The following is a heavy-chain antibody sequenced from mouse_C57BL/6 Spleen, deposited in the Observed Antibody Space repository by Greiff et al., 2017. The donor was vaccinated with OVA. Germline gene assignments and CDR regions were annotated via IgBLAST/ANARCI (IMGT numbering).Heavy chain of an antibody. D-gene: IGHD2-4*01. CDR1: GYAFTNYL. Sequence: QVQLQQSGAELVRPGTSVKVSCKASGYAFTNYLLEWVKQRPGQGLAWIGVLNTGSGGNNYNEKFKGTATLTADTASSTADMQLISLTSEDSAVYFWARGYDSWYFDVWGTGTTVTVSS. V-gene: IGHV1-54*01. CDR3: ARGYDSWYFDV. J-gene: IGHJ1*03. CDR2: LNTGSGGN.